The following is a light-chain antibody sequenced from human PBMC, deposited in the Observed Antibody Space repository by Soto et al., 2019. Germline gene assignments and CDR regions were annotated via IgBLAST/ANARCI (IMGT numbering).Light chain of an antibody. Sequence: DIQMTQSLSTLSASVGDRVTITCRASQSISDLLAWYQQKPGKAPKLPIYEASNLKSGVPSRFSGSGSGTEYTLIISSLQPDDFTSYYCQQYNGFCTFGQGTKVEIK. CDR1: QSISDL. CDR3: QQYNGFCT. V-gene: IGKV1-5*03. CDR2: EAS. J-gene: IGKJ1*01.